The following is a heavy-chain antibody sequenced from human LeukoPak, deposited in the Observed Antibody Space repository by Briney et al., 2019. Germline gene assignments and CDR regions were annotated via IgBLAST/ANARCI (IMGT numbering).Heavy chain of an antibody. CDR2: ISGSGGST. CDR3: AKDELSSRGPYYFDY. Sequence: GGSLRLSCAASGFTFSSNTMSWVRQAPGKGLEWVSGISGSGGSTYYADSVKGRFTISRDNSKNTLYLQMNSLRDEETAVYYCAKDELSSRGPYYFDYWGQGTLVTVSS. CDR1: GFTFSSNT. V-gene: IGHV3-23*01. D-gene: IGHD6-6*01. J-gene: IGHJ4*02.